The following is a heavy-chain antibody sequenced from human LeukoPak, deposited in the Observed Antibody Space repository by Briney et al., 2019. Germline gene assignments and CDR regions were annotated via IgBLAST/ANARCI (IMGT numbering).Heavy chain of an antibody. J-gene: IGHJ4*02. Sequence: SETLSLTCAVYGGSFSGYYWSWIRQPPGKGLEWIGEINHSGSTNYNPSLKSRVTISVDTSKNQFSLKLSSVTAADTAVYYCARERGDGYNPQIDYWGQGTLVTVSS. D-gene: IGHD5-24*01. CDR2: INHSGST. CDR1: GGSFSGYY. V-gene: IGHV4-34*01. CDR3: ARERGDGYNPQIDY.